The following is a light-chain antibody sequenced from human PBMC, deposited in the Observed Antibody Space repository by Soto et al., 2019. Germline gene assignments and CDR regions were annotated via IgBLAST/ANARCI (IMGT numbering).Light chain of an antibody. CDR3: HSYQNNLVA. Sequence: QSALTQPASVSGSLGQSITISCTGTGGDVGTYDYVSWYQQHPGNAPKLMIFDVSSRPSGISDRFSGSKSGNTASLTIYGLKAEDAADYYCHSYQNNLVAFGGGTKLTVL. CDR2: DVS. V-gene: IGLV2-14*03. J-gene: IGLJ2*01. CDR1: GGDVGTYDY.